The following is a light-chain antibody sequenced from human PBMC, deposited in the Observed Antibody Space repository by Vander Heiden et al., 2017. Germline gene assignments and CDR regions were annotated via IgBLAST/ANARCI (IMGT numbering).Light chain of an antibody. CDR2: SDT. CDR1: VMARQN. Sequence: SSDLTQPPSVSVSPGQTAKTTCSGDVMARQNAYWYQQKPGQAPLLLIYSDTKRPSGSPERFSGSISGTIVTLTISDVQAEDEADYYCQSADSSGTYSVVFGGGTQLTVL. J-gene: IGLJ2*01. V-gene: IGLV3-25*03. CDR3: QSADSSGTYSVV.